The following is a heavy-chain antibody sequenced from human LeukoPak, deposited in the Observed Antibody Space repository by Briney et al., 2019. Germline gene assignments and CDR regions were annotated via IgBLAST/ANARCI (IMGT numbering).Heavy chain of an antibody. V-gene: IGHV1-2*02. CDR2: INPNSGGT. D-gene: IGHD5-12*01. CDR3: ASSSVATNSYYYYGMDV. J-gene: IGHJ6*02. CDR1: GYTFTGYY. Sequence: ASVKVSCKASGYTFTGYYMHLVRQAPGQGLEWMGWINPNSGGTNYAQKFQGRVTMTRDTSISTAYMELSRLRSDDTAVYYCASSSVATNSYYYYGMDVWGQGTTVTVSS.